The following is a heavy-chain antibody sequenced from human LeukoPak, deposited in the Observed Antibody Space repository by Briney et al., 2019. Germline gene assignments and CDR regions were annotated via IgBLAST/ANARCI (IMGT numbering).Heavy chain of an antibody. Sequence: PGGSLRLSCAASGFTFSDYSMHWVRQAPGKGLNWVAFIRYDGNNKYYADSVKGRFTISRDNSKNTLYLQMNSLRVEDTAVYYCANLYFGELGPFAIWGQGTMVTVSS. D-gene: IGHD3-10*01. J-gene: IGHJ3*02. CDR1: GFTFSDYS. CDR2: IRYDGNNK. CDR3: ANLYFGELGPFAI. V-gene: IGHV3-30*02.